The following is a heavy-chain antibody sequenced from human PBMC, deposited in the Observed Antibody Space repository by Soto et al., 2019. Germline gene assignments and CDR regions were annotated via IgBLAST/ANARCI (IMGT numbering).Heavy chain of an antibody. V-gene: IGHV4-34*01. CDR2: INHSGST. D-gene: IGHD2-2*01. Sequence: QVQLQQWGAGLLKPSETLSLTCAVYGGSFSGYYWSWIRQPPGKGLEWIGEINHSGSTNYNPSLKSRVTISVDTSKNQFSLKLSSVTAADTAVYYCARAQTLVVPAWKPFDYWGQGTLVTVSS. CDR1: GGSFSGYY. CDR3: ARAQTLVVPAWKPFDY. J-gene: IGHJ4*02.